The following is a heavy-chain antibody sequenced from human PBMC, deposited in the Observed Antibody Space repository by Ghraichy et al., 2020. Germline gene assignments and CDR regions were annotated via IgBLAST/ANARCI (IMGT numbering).Heavy chain of an antibody. Sequence: ASVKVSCKASGYNFTVQFMHWVRQAAGQGLEWMGWINPNSGGTNYAQKFQGRVTMTMDTSITTAYMHLSSLRSDDTAVYYCARLTRDYSNLGYWGQGTLVTVSS. J-gene: IGHJ4*02. V-gene: IGHV1-2*02. CDR2: INPNSGGT. D-gene: IGHD4-11*01. CDR1: GYNFTVQF. CDR3: ARLTRDYSNLGY.